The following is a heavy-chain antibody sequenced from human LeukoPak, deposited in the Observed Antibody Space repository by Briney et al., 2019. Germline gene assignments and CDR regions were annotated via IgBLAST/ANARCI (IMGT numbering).Heavy chain of an antibody. D-gene: IGHD6-6*01. V-gene: IGHV4-4*07. CDR3: ARAAYSSWPYYMDV. J-gene: IGHJ6*03. Sequence: SETLSLTCTVSGDSISTYYWSWIRQPAGKGLEWIGRIHTSGSINYSPSLKSRVTISVDTSKNQFSLKLSSVTAADTAVYYCARAAYSSWPYYMDVWGKGTTVTVSS. CDR1: GDSISTYY. CDR2: IHTSGSI.